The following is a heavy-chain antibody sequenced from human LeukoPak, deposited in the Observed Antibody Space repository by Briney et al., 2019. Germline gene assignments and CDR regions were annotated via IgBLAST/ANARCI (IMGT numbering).Heavy chain of an antibody. CDR3: ARDVGRSYDLDY. D-gene: IGHD3-16*01. CDR1: GYTFTSYG. V-gene: IGHV1-18*01. J-gene: IGHJ4*02. Sequence: ASVKVSCKASGYTFTSYGISWVRQAPGQGLEWMGWISAYNGNTDYAQSLQGRVTMTIDTSTSTVYMELRSLRSDDTAVYYCARDVGRSYDLDYWGQGTLVAVSS. CDR2: ISAYNGNT.